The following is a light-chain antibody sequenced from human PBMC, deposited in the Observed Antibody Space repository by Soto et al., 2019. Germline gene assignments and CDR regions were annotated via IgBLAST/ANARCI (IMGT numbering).Light chain of an antibody. Sequence: EIVMTQSPATLSVSPGERATLSCRASQSVSSNLAWYQQKPGQAPRLLIYGASTRATGIPARFSGSGSGTEFTLTISRRHCEDFAVYYCQQYNNWLGTFGQGTKVEIK. J-gene: IGKJ1*01. CDR3: QQYNNWLGT. CDR1: QSVSSN. CDR2: GAS. V-gene: IGKV3-15*01.